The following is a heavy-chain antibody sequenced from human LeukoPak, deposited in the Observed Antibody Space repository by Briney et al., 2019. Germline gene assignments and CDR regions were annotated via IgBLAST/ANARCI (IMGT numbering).Heavy chain of an antibody. J-gene: IGHJ5*02. Sequence: SETLSLTCTVSGGSISSYYWSWIRQPPGKGLEWIGEINHSGSTNYNPSLKSRVTISVDTSKNQFSLKLSSVTAADTAVYYCARELGRYYGSGSSWFDPWGQGTLVTVSS. V-gene: IGHV4-34*01. CDR1: GGSISSYY. CDR2: INHSGST. CDR3: ARELGRYYGSGSSWFDP. D-gene: IGHD3-10*01.